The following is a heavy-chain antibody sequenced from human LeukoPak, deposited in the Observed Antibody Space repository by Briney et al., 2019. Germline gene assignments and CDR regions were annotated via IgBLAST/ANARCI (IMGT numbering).Heavy chain of an antibody. CDR3: ARVSARSYVSGIFKGYYIDS. Sequence: GGSLTLSCAASGFTFSSYNIHWVRQAPGKGLEWVSSISHTVTYMYYADSVKGRFTISRDNAKNSLFLQMNSLKVEDTGVYYCARVSARSYVSGIFKGYYIDSWGQGTLVSVSS. D-gene: IGHD3-3*01. V-gene: IGHV3-21*01. CDR2: ISHTVTYM. J-gene: IGHJ4*02. CDR1: GFTFSSYN.